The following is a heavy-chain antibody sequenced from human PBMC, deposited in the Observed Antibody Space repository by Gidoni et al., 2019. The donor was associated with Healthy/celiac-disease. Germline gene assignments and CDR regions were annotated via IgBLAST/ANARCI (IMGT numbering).Heavy chain of an antibody. CDR2: ISYDGSNK. J-gene: IGHJ4*02. CDR3: ARHGSSGYLGPFDY. Sequence: QVQLVESGGGVVQPGRSLRLSCAASGFTFNSYGMHWVRQAPGKGLEWVAVISYDGSNKYYADSVKGRFTISRDNSKNTLYLQMNSLRAEDTAVYYCARHGSSGYLGPFDYWGQGTLVTVSS. D-gene: IGHD3-22*01. CDR1: GFTFNSYG. V-gene: IGHV3-30*03.